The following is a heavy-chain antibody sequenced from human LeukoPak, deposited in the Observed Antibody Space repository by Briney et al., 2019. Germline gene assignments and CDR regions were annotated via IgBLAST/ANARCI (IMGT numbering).Heavy chain of an antibody. J-gene: IGHJ4*02. D-gene: IGHD3-3*01. CDR3: ARSIFLEWEADY. CDR2: IYHSGST. Sequence: PSETLSLTCTVSGGSISSGGYYWSWIRQPPGKGLEWIGYIYHSGSTYYNPSLKSRVTISVDTSKNQFSLKLSSVTAADTAVYYCARSIFLEWEADYWGQGTLVTVSS. V-gene: IGHV4-30-2*01. CDR1: GGSISSGGYY.